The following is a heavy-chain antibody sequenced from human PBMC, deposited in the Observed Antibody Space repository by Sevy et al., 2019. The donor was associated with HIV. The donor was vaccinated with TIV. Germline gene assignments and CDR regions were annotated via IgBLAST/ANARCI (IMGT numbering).Heavy chain of an antibody. J-gene: IGHJ4*02. Sequence: GGSLRLSCAASGFTFSDYYMSWIRQAPGKGLEWVSYISSSGSTIYYADSVKGRFTISRDKAKNSLYLQMNSLRAEDTAVYYCARESQAEQQLVRGLFDYWGQGTLVTVSS. CDR2: ISSSGSTI. CDR3: ARESQAEQQLVRGLFDY. D-gene: IGHD6-13*01. V-gene: IGHV3-11*01. CDR1: GFTFSDYY.